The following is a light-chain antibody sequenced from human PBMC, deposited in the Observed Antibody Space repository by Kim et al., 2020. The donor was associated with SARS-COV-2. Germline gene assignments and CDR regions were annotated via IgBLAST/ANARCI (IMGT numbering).Light chain of an antibody. CDR3: QQYNNWPPGVS. V-gene: IGKV3-15*01. CDR2: GVS. Sequence: PGERVPLSVRASQSVGISLAWYQQKPGQAPRLLIYGVSRRATDIPDRFSGSGSGTEFTLTISSLQSEDFGIYYCQQYNNWPPGVSFGGGTKLEI. J-gene: IGKJ4*01. CDR1: QSVGIS.